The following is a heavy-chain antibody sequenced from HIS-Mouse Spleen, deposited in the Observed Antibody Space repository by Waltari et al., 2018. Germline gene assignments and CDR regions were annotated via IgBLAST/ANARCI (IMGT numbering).Heavy chain of an antibody. Sequence: EVQLVESGGGLVKPGGSLRLSCAASGFTSSSFTMNWVRQAPGKGLEWVSSISSSSSYIYYADSVKGRFTIYRDNAKNSLYLQMNSLRAEDTAVYYCASLYYDILTGYYRDYWGQGTLVTVSS. CDR2: ISSSSSYI. V-gene: IGHV3-21*01. CDR1: GFTSSSFT. J-gene: IGHJ4*02. D-gene: IGHD3-9*01. CDR3: ASLYYDILTGYYRDY.